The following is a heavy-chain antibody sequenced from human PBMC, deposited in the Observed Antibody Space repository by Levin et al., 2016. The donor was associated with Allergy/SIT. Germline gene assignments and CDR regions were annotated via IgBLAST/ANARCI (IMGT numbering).Heavy chain of an antibody. CDR3: ARGGCSGGSCYGGNWFDP. Sequence: SVKVSCKASGGTFSSYAISWVRQAPGQGLEWMGRIIPILGIANYAQKFQGRVTITADKSTSTAYMELSSLRSEDTAVYYCARGGCSGGSCYGGNWFDPWGQGTLVTVSS. V-gene: IGHV1-69*04. D-gene: IGHD2-15*01. CDR2: IIPILGIA. CDR1: GGTFSSYA. J-gene: IGHJ5*02.